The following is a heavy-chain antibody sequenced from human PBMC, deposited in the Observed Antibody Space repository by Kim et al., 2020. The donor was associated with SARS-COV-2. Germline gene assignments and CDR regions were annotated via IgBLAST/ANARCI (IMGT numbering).Heavy chain of an antibody. CDR3: AREGHLGGVFDY. CDR1: GFTFSSYS. CDR2: ISSSSSYI. V-gene: IGHV3-21*04. D-gene: IGHD3-16*01. J-gene: IGHJ4*02. Sequence: GGSLRLSCAASGFTFSSYSMNWVRQAPGKGLEWVSSISSSSSYIYYADSVKGRFTISRDNAKNSLYLQMNSLRAEDTAVYYCAREGHLGGVFDYWGQGTLVTVSS.